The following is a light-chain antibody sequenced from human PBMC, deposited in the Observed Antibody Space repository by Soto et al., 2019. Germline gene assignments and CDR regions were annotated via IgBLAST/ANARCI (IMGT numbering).Light chain of an antibody. J-gene: IGLJ3*02. V-gene: IGLV2-8*01. CDR3: SSYAGSSNLGV. CDR2: GVS. Sequence: QSALTQPPSASGSPGQSVTISCTGTSSDVGGYNYVSWYQQHPGKAPKLMIYGVSERPSGVPDRFSGSKSGNTASLTVSGLQAEDEADYYCSSYAGSSNLGVFGGGTQLTVL. CDR1: SSDVGGYNY.